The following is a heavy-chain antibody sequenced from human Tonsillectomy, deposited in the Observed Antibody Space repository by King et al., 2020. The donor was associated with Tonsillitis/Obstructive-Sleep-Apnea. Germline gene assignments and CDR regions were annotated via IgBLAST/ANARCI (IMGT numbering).Heavy chain of an antibody. CDR3: ARVGAYFNGGSCYLGDT. J-gene: IGHJ5*02. D-gene: IGHD2-15*01. V-gene: IGHV1-18*01. CDR2: ISGDNGKT. CDR1: GYTFRGYG. Sequence: QLVQSGAEVKKPVASVKISCTASGYTFRGYGISWVRQAPGQGLEWVGGISGDNGKTQFAQNLQARITMTTDRSASTAYMEPGSLRSDDTAVYYCARVGAYFNGGSCYLGDTGGQGTLVTVSS.